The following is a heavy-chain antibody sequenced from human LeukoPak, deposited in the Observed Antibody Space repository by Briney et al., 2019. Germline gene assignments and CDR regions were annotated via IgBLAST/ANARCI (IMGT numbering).Heavy chain of an antibody. CDR2: ISGNGVSA. CDR1: GFTFSSYA. CDR3: AKDRSDYGGYPPGAFDI. D-gene: IGHD4-17*01. J-gene: IGHJ3*02. V-gene: IGHV3-23*01. Sequence: QSGGSLRLSCAASGFTFSSYAMSWVRQAPGKGLEWVSAISGNGVSAYYADSVKGRFTISRDNSKNTLYLQMNSLRGEDTAVYYCAKDRSDYGGYPPGAFDIWGQGTMVTVSS.